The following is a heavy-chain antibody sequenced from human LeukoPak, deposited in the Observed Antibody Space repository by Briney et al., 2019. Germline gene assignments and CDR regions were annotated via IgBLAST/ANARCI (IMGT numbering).Heavy chain of an antibody. J-gene: IGHJ4*02. CDR2: ISDSGGST. CDR1: GFTFSSYA. D-gene: IGHD1-26*01. V-gene: IGHV3-23*01. CDR3: ARRPHYYSGSYYAYFDY. Sequence: PGGSLRLSCAASGFTFSSYAMSWVRQAPGKGLEWVSAISDSGGSTYYADSVKGRFTISRDNSKNTLYLQMNSLRAEDTAVYYCARRPHYYSGSYYAYFDYWGQGTLVTVSS.